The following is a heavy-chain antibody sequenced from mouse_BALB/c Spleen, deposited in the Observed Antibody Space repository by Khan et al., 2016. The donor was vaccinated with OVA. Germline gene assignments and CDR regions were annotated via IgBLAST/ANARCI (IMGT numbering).Heavy chain of an antibody. D-gene: IGHD3-2*02. V-gene: IGHV3-2*02. J-gene: IGHJ2*01. Sequence: EVQLQESGPGLVKPSQSLSLTCTVTGYSITSGYGWIWIRQFPGNKLEWMGYISYSGSTNYNPSLSSLISITRDTAKNKCILKLNTVTTEDTDTYDRTRKARIKYWGQGTTLTVSS. CDR1: GYSITSGYG. CDR2: ISYSGST. CDR3: TRKARIKY.